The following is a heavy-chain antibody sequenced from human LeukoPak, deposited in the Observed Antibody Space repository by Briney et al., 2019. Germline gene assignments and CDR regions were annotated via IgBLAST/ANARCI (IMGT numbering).Heavy chain of an antibody. V-gene: IGHV4-59*12. J-gene: IGHJ4*02. CDR1: GGSISSYY. CDR3: ARGGEPQETYYFDY. Sequence: SETLSLTCTVSGGSISSYYWSWIRQPPGKGLEWIGYIYYSGSTNYNPSLKSRVTISVDTSKNQFSLKLSSVTAADTALYYCARGGEPQETYYFDYWGQGTLVTVSS. D-gene: IGHD1-26*01. CDR2: IYYSGST.